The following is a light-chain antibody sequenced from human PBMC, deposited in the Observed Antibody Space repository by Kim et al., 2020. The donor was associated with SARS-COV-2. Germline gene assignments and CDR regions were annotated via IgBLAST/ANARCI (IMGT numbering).Light chain of an antibody. CDR3: SAQTDSGSWV. CDR1: NSDGGSYMR. Sequence: GQTVAISCTGTNSDGGSYMRVYWYHPPPATAPELNIYGVTNRPSGDRLRVSESKSGNTASLSISELQAEDESDCYGSAQTDSGSWVFGGGTQLTVL. J-gene: IGLJ3*02. V-gene: IGLV2-18*02. CDR2: GVT.